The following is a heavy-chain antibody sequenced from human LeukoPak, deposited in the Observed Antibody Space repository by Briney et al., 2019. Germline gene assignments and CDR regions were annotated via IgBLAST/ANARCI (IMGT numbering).Heavy chain of an antibody. CDR3: AREPRYYDILTGWFDP. CDR2: IIPIFGTA. Sequence: PAASVKVSCKASGGTFSSYAISWVRQAPGQGLEWMGGIIPIFGTANYAQKFQGRVTITADKSTSTAYMELSSLRSEDTAVYYCAREPRYYDILTGWFDPWGQGTLVTVSS. D-gene: IGHD3-9*01. CDR1: GGTFSSYA. V-gene: IGHV1-69*06. J-gene: IGHJ5*02.